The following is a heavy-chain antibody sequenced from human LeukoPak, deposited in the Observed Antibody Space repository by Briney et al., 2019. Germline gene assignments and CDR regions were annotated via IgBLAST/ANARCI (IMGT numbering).Heavy chain of an antibody. V-gene: IGHV3-7*01. D-gene: IGHD4-11*01. Sequence: RLSXXXSGFTVSSYWMSWVRQAPGKGLEWVANIKQDGSEKYYVDSVKGRFTISRDNAKNSLYLQMNSLRAEDTAVYYCARGYGNYGYWGQGTLVTVSS. CDR1: GFTVSSYW. CDR3: ARGYGNYGY. J-gene: IGHJ4*02. CDR2: IKQDGSEK.